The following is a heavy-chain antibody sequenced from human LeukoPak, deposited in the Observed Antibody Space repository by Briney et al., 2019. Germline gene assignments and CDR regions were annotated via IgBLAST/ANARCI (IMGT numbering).Heavy chain of an antibody. V-gene: IGHV4-59*12. CDR2: IYYTGGT. Sequence: SGTLSLTCTVSGGSISSYYWSWIRQPPGKGLEWIGYIYYTGGTKYNPSLRSRVTISVDPSKNQFSLKLSSVTAADTAVYYCARDLPAAISYYYYGMDVWGQGTTVTVSS. J-gene: IGHJ6*02. D-gene: IGHD2-2*01. CDR3: ARDLPAAISYYYYGMDV. CDR1: GGSISSYY.